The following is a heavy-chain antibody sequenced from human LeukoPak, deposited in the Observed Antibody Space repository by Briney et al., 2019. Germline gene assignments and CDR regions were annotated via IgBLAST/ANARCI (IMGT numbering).Heavy chain of an antibody. CDR1: GYSISSDYY. J-gene: IGHJ4*02. V-gene: IGHV4-38-2*02. CDR2: VSHSGST. CDR3: ARLSTVTTSFDY. D-gene: IGHD4-17*01. Sequence: PSETLSLTCTVSGYSISSDYYWGWIRQPPGKGLEWIASVSHSGSTYYNPSLKSRVTISVDTSKNQFSLKLSSVTAADTAVYYCARLSTVTTSFDYWGQGTLVTVSS.